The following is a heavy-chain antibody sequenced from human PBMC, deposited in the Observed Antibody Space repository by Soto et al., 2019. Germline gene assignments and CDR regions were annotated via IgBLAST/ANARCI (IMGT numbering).Heavy chain of an antibody. CDR2: ITAYNGNT. J-gene: IGHJ6*03. V-gene: IGHV1-18*01. CDR3: AIVEDDILTAYTPAWSYYYMDV. D-gene: IGHD3-9*01. CDR1: GYTFTSYG. Sequence: QVQLVQSGAEVRKPGASVKVSCKASGYTFTSYGISWVRQAPGRGLEWMGWITAYNGNTNYAQELQGRVTMTTDTSTSTASMELRSLRSDDTAVYYCAIVEDDILTAYTPAWSYYYMDVWGKGTTVTVSS.